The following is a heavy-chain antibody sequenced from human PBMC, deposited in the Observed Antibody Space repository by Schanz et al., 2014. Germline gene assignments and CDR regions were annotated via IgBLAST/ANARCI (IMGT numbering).Heavy chain of an antibody. D-gene: IGHD5-12*01. Sequence: QVQLLQSGAEVKKPGASMKVSCKASGYTFTSDSMHWVRQAPGQGLEWMGMINPSGGSTTYAQKCQGRVTMTRDTSASTAYMELTSLRSEDTAVYFCARDLTVDTGYVVRYCYYGMDVWGQGTTVTVSS. CDR3: ARDLTVDTGYVVRYCYYGMDV. CDR2: INPSGGST. J-gene: IGHJ6*02. V-gene: IGHV1-46*01. CDR1: GYTFTSDS.